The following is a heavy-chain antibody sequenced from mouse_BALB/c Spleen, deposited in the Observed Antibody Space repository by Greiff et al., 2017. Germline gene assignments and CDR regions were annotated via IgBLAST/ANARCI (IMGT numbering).Heavy chain of an antibody. V-gene: IGHV5-6-2*01. CDR2: INSNGGST. J-gene: IGHJ1*01. Sequence: EVQGVESGGGLVTLGGSLKLSCAASGFTFSSYYMSWVRQTPEKRLELVAAINSNGGSTYYPDTVKGRFTISRDNAKNTLYLQMSSLKSEDTALYYCARHWDGEDFDVWGAGTTVTVSS. CDR3: ARHWDGEDFDV. D-gene: IGHD4-1*01. CDR1: GFTFSSYY.